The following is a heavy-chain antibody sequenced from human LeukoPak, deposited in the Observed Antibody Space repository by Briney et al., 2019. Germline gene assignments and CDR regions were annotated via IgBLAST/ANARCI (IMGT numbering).Heavy chain of an antibody. V-gene: IGHV1-69*13. J-gene: IGHJ6*02. CDR2: IIPIFGTA. CDR1: GYTFTGYH. CDR3: ARDGATQFYYYGMDV. D-gene: IGHD1-26*01. Sequence: SVKVSCKASGYTFTGYHMHWVRQAPGQGLEWMGGIIPIFGTANYAQKFQGRVTITADESTSTAYMELSSLRSEDTAVYYCARDGATQFYYYGMDVWGQGTTVTVSS.